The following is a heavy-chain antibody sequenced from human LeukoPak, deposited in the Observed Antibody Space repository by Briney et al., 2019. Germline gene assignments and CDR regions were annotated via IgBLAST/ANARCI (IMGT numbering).Heavy chain of an antibody. CDR3: ATRGYCSGTSCYAPQP. J-gene: IGHJ5*02. CDR2: ISGSGDST. D-gene: IGHD2-2*01. CDR1: GFTFSSYA. V-gene: IGHV3-23*01. Sequence: GGSLRLSCAGSGFTFSSYAMTWVRQAPGKGLEWVSAISGSGDSTYYADSVKGRFTISRDNSKNTLYLQMNSLRPEDTAVYYYATRGYCSGTSCYAPQPWGQGTLVTVSS.